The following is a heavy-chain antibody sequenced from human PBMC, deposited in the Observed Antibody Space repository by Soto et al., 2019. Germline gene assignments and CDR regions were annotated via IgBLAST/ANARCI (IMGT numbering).Heavy chain of an antibody. CDR2: MNPNNGNT. CDR3: ARTLSTYYDFWSGPDAFDI. CDR1: GYTFTSYD. Sequence: GASVKVSCKASGYTFTSYDINWVRQATGQGLEWMGWMNPNNGNTSYAQKVQGRVTMTTDTSTSTAYMELRSLRSDDTAVYYCARTLSTYYDFWSGPDAFDIWGQGTMVTVSS. D-gene: IGHD3-3*01. J-gene: IGHJ3*02. V-gene: IGHV1-8*01.